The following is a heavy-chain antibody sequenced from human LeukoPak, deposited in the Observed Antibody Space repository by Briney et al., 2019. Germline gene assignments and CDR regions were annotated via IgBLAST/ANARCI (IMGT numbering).Heavy chain of an antibody. D-gene: IGHD6-13*01. V-gene: IGHV4-34*01. CDR3: ARGSGSSWYRGGWFDP. J-gene: IGHJ5*02. CDR2: INHSGST. CDR1: GGSFSGYY. Sequence: PSETLSLTCAVYGGSFSGYYWSWIRQPPGKGLEWIGEINHSGSTNYNPSLKSRVTISVNTSKNQFSLKLSSVTAADTAVYYCARGSGSSWYRGGWFDPWCQGTLVTVSS.